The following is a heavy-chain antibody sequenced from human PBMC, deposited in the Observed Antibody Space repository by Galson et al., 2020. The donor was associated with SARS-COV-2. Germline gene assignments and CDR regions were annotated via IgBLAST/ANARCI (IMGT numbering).Heavy chain of an antibody. CDR2: ITSSSNSI. D-gene: IGHD2-8*01. CDR3: ARDKVYSIDY. Sequence: GGSLRLSCAASGFTFGRYAMNWVRQAPGKGLEWISYITSSSNSIYYADSVQGRFTVYRDNAKNSLYVQMNSLRDDDTAVYYCARDKVYSIDYWGQGTLVTVSS. J-gene: IGHJ4*02. V-gene: IGHV3-48*02. CDR1: GFTFGRYA.